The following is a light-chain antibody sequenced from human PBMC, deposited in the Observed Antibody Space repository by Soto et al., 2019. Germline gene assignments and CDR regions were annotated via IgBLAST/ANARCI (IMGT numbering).Light chain of an antibody. Sequence: QSVLTQPASVSGSPGQSITISCTGTSNDIGAYNYVSWYQQSPDKAPKLLIYDVNNRPSGVSTRFSGSKSGNTASLTISGLQAEDEADYYCSSYTKTSTLVVFGGGTKLIVL. V-gene: IGLV2-14*01. CDR2: DVN. J-gene: IGLJ3*02. CDR1: SNDIGAYNY. CDR3: SSYTKTSTLVV.